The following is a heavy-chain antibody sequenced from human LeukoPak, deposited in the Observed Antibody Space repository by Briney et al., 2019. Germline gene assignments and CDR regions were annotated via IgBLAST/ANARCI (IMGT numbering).Heavy chain of an antibody. J-gene: IGHJ4*02. V-gene: IGHV3-74*03. CDR3: ARVVGSTMRALCVF. D-gene: IGHD1-26*01. CDR2: IKGDGTIT. Sequence: GGSLRLSCAASGFTFSTYWMHWVRQAPGKGVVWVSRIKGDGTITTYADSVRVRFTISRDNAKNTLYLQMNSLRAEDTAVYYCARVVGSTMRALCVFWGEGMLVSVSS. CDR1: GFTFSTYW.